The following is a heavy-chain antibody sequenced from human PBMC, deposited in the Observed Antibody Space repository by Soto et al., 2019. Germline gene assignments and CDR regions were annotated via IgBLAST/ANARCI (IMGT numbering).Heavy chain of an antibody. CDR2: FDPEDGET. CDR3: ATPAIVGATGGAFDI. Sequence: SVKGSCKVSGYSLTVYSMHWVRQAPGKGLEWMGGFDPEDGETIYAQKFQGRVTMTEDTSTDTAYMELSSLRSEDTAVYYCATPAIVGATGGAFDIWGQGTMVTVSS. D-gene: IGHD1-26*01. J-gene: IGHJ3*02. V-gene: IGHV1-24*01. CDR1: GYSLTVYS.